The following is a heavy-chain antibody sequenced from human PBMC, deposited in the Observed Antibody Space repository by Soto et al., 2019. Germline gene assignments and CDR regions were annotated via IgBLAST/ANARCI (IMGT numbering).Heavy chain of an antibody. CDR1: GFAFSNYA. V-gene: IGHV3-23*01. D-gene: IGHD4-17*01. CDR2: ITDNGRST. CDR3: AKERATTTAFDY. J-gene: IGHJ4*02. Sequence: PGGSLRLSCAASGFAFSNYAMRWVRQAPGKGLEWVSLITDNGRSTYYADSVKGRFTISRDNTKNTLFLQMSSLRAEDTAVYYCAKERATTTAFDYWGQGALVTVSS.